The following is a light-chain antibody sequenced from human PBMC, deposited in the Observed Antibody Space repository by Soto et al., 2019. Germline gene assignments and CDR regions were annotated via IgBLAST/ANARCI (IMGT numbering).Light chain of an antibody. CDR1: QSISSW. Sequence: EIQMPQSPSTLSESVGERVTIPRPASQSISSWLAWYQQNPGKAPKLLIYNASTLTSGVPSRFSGSGSRTEFSLTISSLQHDDLATYYCQLCNSYSGAFGQGTKV. V-gene: IGKV1-5*03. J-gene: IGKJ1*01. CDR2: NAS. CDR3: QLCNSYSGA.